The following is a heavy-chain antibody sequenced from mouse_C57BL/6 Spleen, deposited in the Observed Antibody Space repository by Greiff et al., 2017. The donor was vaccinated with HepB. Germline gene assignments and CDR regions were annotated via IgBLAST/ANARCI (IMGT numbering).Heavy chain of an antibody. CDR1: GFNIKDDY. J-gene: IGHJ2*01. D-gene: IGHD2-2*01. Sequence: VQLQQSGAELVRPGASVKLSCTASGFNIKDDYMHWVKQRPEQGLEWIGWIDPENGDTEYASKFQGKATITADTSSNTAYLQLSSLTSEDTAVYYCTRGVTYFDYWGQGTTLTVAS. V-gene: IGHV14-4*01. CDR2: IDPENGDT. CDR3: TRGVTYFDY.